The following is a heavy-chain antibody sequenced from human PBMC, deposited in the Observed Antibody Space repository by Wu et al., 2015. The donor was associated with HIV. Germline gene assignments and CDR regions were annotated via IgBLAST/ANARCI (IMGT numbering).Heavy chain of an antibody. D-gene: IGHD2-15*01. Sequence: QVQLVQSGAEVKKPGASVKVSCKASGYTFTSYGISWVRQAPGQRPEWMGWVDPYNGDTNYSQKFLGRVTMKKDTYTGTAYMELKSLTSADTALYYCARGPSGGQSYFDYWGQGTLVFVSS. CDR3: ARGPSGGQSYFDY. J-gene: IGHJ4*02. V-gene: IGHV1-18*01. CDR1: GYTFTSYG. CDR2: VDPYNGDT.